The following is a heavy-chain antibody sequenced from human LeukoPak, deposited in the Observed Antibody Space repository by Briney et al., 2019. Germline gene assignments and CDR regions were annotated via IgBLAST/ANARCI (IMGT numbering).Heavy chain of an antibody. CDR3: ARGGYSGSSGDAFDI. D-gene: IGHD1-26*01. CDR2: IIPIFGTA. V-gene: IGHV1-69*05. J-gene: IGHJ3*02. CDR1: GGTFSSYA. Sequence: SVKVSCKASGGTFSSYAISWVRQAPGQGLEWMGGIIPIFGTANYAQKFQGRVTITTDESMSTAYMELSSLRSEDTAVYYCARGGYSGSSGDAFDIWGQGTMVTVSS.